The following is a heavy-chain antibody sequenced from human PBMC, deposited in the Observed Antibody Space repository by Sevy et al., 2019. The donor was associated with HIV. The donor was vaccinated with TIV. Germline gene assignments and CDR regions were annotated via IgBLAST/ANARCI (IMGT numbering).Heavy chain of an antibody. Sequence: GGSLRLSCAASGFTFSNAWMSWVRQAPGKGLEWVGRIKSKTDGGTTDYAAPVKGSFTISRDDSKNTLYLQINSRKTTDTAVYYCTTVFCSSGSAYYYYYYMDVWGKGTTVTVSS. D-gene: IGHD6-6*01. J-gene: IGHJ6*03. V-gene: IGHV3-15*01. CDR1: GFTFSNAW. CDR2: IKSKTDGGTT. CDR3: TTVFCSSGSAYYYYYYMDV.